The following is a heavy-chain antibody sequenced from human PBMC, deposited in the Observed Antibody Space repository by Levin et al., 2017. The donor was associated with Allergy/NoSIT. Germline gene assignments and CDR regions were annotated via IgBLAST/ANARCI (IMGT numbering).Heavy chain of an antibody. CDR3: ARGSGRVRDDS. CDR2: INHSGNV. Sequence: SETLSLTCAVYGWSFNGYYWTWIRQSPGKGLEWIGEINHSGNVNYNPSLQNRVPMSVDTSQNQVSLKLNSVTAADTAVYYCARGSGRVRDDSWGQGTLVIVSS. J-gene: IGHJ4*02. V-gene: IGHV4-34*01. D-gene: IGHD1-26*01. CDR1: GWSFNGYY.